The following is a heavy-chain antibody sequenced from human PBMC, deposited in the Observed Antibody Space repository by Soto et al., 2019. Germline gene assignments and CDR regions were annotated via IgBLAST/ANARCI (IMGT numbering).Heavy chain of an antibody. Sequence: EVQVVESGGGLVKPGGSLRLSCAASGFTFSSYSMNWVRQAPGKGLEWVSSISSGSSYIYYADSVKGRFTISRDNAKNSLYLQMNSLRAEDTAVYYCARQSYSGSSEGWGAFDIWGQGTMVTVSS. J-gene: IGHJ3*02. CDR1: GFTFSSYS. CDR3: ARQSYSGSSEGWGAFDI. D-gene: IGHD1-26*01. V-gene: IGHV3-21*01. CDR2: ISSGSSYI.